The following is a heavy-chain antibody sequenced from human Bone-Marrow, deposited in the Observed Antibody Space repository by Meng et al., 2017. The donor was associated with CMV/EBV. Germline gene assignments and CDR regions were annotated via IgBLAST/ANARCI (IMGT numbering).Heavy chain of an antibody. CDR1: GFTFSGYT. CDR3: ASNLPAADY. Sequence: GSLRLSCVASGFTFSGYTMNWVRQAPGKGLEWISYISSSSDTIYYADSVRGRFTISRDNAKNSLFLQMTSLRAEDTAVYFCASNLPAADYWGQGTRVTGSS. V-gene: IGHV3-48*04. D-gene: IGHD2-2*01. J-gene: IGHJ4*02. CDR2: ISSSSDTI.